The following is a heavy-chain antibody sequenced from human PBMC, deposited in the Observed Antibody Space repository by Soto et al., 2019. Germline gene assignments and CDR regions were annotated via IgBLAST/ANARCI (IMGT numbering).Heavy chain of an antibody. V-gene: IGHV1-24*01. CDR1: GYTLTELS. CDR3: ATDIAAADGPYYFDY. D-gene: IGHD6-13*01. CDR2: FDPEDGET. Sequence: RASVKVSCKVSGYTLTELSMHWVRQAPGKGLEWMGGFDPEDGETIYAQKFQGRVTMTEDTSTDTAYMELSSLRSEDTAVYYCATDIAAADGPYYFDYWGQGTLVTVSS. J-gene: IGHJ4*02.